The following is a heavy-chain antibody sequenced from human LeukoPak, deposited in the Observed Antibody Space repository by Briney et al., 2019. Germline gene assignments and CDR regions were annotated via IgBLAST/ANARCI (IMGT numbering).Heavy chain of an antibody. D-gene: IGHD2-15*01. Sequence: PGGSLRLSCAASGFTFSSYGMHWVRQAPGKGLEWVAVIWYDGSNKYYADSVKGRFTISRDNSKNTLYLQMNSLRAEDTAVYYCASGAYCSGGSCLELVSYWGQGTLVTVSS. CDR3: ASGAYCSGGSCLELVSY. CDR2: IWYDGSNK. CDR1: GFTFSSYG. J-gene: IGHJ4*02. V-gene: IGHV3-33*08.